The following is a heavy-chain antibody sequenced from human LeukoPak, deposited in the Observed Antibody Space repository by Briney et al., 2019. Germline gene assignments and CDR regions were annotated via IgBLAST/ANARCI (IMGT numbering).Heavy chain of an antibody. J-gene: IGHJ4*02. Sequence: SETLSLTCSVSGVSISSSPYHWGWIRQPPGKGLEWIGSIYYSGSSYSNPSLQSRVTMSIDTAKNQFSLKLSSVTAADTAVYYCAREIDYDGTAYVYWGRGTLVTVSS. CDR2: IYYSGSS. CDR3: AREIDYDGTAYVY. CDR1: GVSISSSPYH. D-gene: IGHD3-22*01. V-gene: IGHV4-39*02.